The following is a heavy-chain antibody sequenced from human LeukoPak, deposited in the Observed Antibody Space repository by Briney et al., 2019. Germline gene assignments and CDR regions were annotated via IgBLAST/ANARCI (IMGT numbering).Heavy chain of an antibody. D-gene: IGHD6-13*01. CDR2: INHSGST. V-gene: IGHV4-34*01. CDR1: GGSFSGYY. Sequence: SETLSLTCAVSGGSFSGYYWSWIRQPPGKGLEWIGEINHSGSTNYNPSLKSRVTISVDTSKNQFSLKLSSVTAADTAVYYCARGPDRIAAAGTATDYWGQGTLVTVSS. CDR3: ARGPDRIAAAGTATDY. J-gene: IGHJ4*02.